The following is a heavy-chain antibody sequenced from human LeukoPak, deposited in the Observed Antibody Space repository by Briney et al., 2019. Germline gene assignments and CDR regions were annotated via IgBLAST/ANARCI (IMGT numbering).Heavy chain of an antibody. CDR3: ARHSYGSGSYPNYAMDV. V-gene: IGHV4-39*01. J-gene: IGHJ6*02. CDR1: GDSISGSSYY. CDR2: IYYSGST. D-gene: IGHD3-10*01. Sequence: SETLSLTCTVSGDSISGSSYYWGWIRQPPGKGLEWIGSIYYSGSTYYNPSLKSRVTISVDTSKNQFSLKLSSLAAADTAVYFCARHSYGSGSYPNYAMDVWGQGTTDTVSS.